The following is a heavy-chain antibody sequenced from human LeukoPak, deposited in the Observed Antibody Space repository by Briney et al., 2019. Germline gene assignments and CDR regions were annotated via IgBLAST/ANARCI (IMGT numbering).Heavy chain of an antibody. J-gene: IGHJ5*02. V-gene: IGHV3-21*01. CDR3: VRESAYDSGWVTRWFDP. CDR1: GFTFSNYN. D-gene: IGHD6-19*01. Sequence: GGSLRLSCAASGFTFSNYNMNWVRQAPGKGLEWVSSISSSSSYITYADSVKGRFTISRDNAKNSLYLQMHSLRAEDTAVYYCVRESAYDSGWVTRWFDPWGQGTLVTVSS. CDR2: ISSSSSYI.